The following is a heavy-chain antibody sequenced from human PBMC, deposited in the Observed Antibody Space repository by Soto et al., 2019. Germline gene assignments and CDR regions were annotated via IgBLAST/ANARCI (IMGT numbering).Heavy chain of an antibody. J-gene: IGHJ4*02. D-gene: IGHD6-6*01. Sequence: QVQLQESGPGLVKPSQTLSLTCTVSGGSISSGGYYWSWIRQRPGKGLEWIGYIYYSGSTYYNPSLKSRVTISVDTSKNQFSLKLSSVTAADTAVYYCARGSLAARPGEAKAYYFDYWGQGTLVTVSS. CDR3: ARGSLAARPGEAKAYYFDY. CDR2: IYYSGST. CDR1: GGSISSGGYY. V-gene: IGHV4-31*03.